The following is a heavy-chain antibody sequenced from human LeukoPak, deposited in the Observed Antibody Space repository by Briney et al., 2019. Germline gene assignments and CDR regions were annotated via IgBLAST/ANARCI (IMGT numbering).Heavy chain of an antibody. CDR3: ARWGTY. CDR1: GGSVSSGTYF. D-gene: IGHD7-27*01. CDR2: IHYSVTT. V-gene: IGHV4-61*01. J-gene: IGHJ4*02. Sequence: PSETLSLTCTVSGGSVSSGTYFWTWVRQPPGKGLEWIGHIHYSVTTNYNPSLKSRVTMSLDTSKNQFSLRLTSVTAADTAIYFCARWGTYWGQGILVTVSS.